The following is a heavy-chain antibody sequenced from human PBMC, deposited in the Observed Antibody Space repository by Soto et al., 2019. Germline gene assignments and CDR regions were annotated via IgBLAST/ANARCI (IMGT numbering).Heavy chain of an antibody. Sequence: SETLSLTCAVYGGSFSGYYWSWIRQPPGKGLEWIGEINHSGSTNYNPSLKSRVTISVDTSKNQFSLKLSSVTAADTAVYYCVRAQWLVPFDYWGQGTLVTVSS. V-gene: IGHV4-34*01. CDR2: INHSGST. J-gene: IGHJ4*02. CDR1: GGSFSGYY. D-gene: IGHD6-19*01. CDR3: VRAQWLVPFDY.